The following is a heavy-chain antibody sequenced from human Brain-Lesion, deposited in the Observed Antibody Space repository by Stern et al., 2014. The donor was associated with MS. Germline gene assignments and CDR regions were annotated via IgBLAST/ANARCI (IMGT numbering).Heavy chain of an antibody. CDR3: ARGRVVPGFQYYATDV. D-gene: IGHD2-2*01. Sequence: VQLVESGPGLVKPSQTLSLSCTVSGGSISSGGYYWSWIRQPAGKGLEWIGRIFNSGSTSYNPSLKSRFTISMDTSKNQFSLRRNPMTAADTAVYYCARGRVVPGFQYYATDVWGQGTTVIVSS. J-gene: IGHJ6*02. CDR1: GGSISSGGYY. V-gene: IGHV4-61*02. CDR2: IFNSGST.